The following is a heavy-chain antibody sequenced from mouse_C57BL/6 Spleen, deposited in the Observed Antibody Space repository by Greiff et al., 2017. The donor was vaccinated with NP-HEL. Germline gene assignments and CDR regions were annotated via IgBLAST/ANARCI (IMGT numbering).Heavy chain of an antibody. CDR3: ARRDYYYGSSYYYYAMDY. CDR1: GFTFSDYY. D-gene: IGHD1-1*01. CDR2: ISNGGGST. J-gene: IGHJ4*01. V-gene: IGHV5-12*01. Sequence: EVQGVESGGGLVQPGGSLKLSCAASGFTFSDYYMYWVRQTPEKRLEWVAYISNGGGSTYYPDTVKGRFTISRDNAKNTLYLQMSRLKSEDTAMYYCARRDYYYGSSYYYYAMDYWGQGTSVTVSS.